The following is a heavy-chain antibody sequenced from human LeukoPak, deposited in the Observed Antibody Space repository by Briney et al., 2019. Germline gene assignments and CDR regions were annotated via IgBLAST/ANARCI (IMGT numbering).Heavy chain of an antibody. CDR3: ARALGTAMSNRALDY. V-gene: IGHV4-34*01. J-gene: IGHJ4*02. D-gene: IGHD5-18*01. CDR2: INHSGST. Sequence: SETLSLTCAVYGGSFSGYYWSWIRQPPGKGLEWIGEINHSGSTNYNPSLKSRVTISVDTSKNQFSLKLSSVTAADTAVYHCARALGTAMSNRALDYWGQGTLVTVSS. CDR1: GGSFSGYY.